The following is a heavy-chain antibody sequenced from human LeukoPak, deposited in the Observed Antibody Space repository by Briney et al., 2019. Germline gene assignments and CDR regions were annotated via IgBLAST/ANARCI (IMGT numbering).Heavy chain of an antibody. V-gene: IGHV1-2*02. CDR3: ARDSGWRYYDSSGYNWFDP. D-gene: IGHD3-22*01. CDR2: INPNSGGT. Sequence: AAVKVSCKASGYTFTGYYMRWVRQAPGQGLEWMGWINPNSGGTNYAQKFQGRVTMTRDTSISTAYMELSRLRSDDTAVYYCARDSGWRYYDSSGYNWFDPWGQGTLVIVSS. J-gene: IGHJ5*02. CDR1: GYTFTGYY.